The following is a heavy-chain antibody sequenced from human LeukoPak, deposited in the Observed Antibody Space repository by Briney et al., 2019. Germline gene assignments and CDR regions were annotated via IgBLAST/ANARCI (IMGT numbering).Heavy chain of an antibody. Sequence: PSQTLSLTCAISGDSVSTNNVGWNWIRQSPSRGLEWLGKTCYRSKWFNYYAVSVKSRITINPDTSKNQFSLQLNSVTPEDTAVYYCARDHTWAFDYWGQGTLVTVSS. CDR1: GDSVSTNNVG. CDR2: TCYRSKWFN. V-gene: IGHV6-1*01. CDR3: ARDHTWAFDY. J-gene: IGHJ4*02. D-gene: IGHD7-27*01.